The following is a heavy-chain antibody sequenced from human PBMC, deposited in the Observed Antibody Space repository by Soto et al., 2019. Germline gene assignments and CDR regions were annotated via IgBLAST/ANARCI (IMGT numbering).Heavy chain of an antibody. CDR2: INPSGGST. J-gene: IGHJ3*02. Sequence: QVQLVQSGAEVKKPGASVKVSCKASGYTFTSYYMHWVRQAPGQGLEWMGIINPSGGSTSYAQKFQGRVTMTRDTSTSTVYMELSSLRSEDTAVYYCARASSLDNWNSNAFDIWGQGTMVTVSS. CDR3: ARASSLDNWNSNAFDI. CDR1: GYTFTSYY. V-gene: IGHV1-46*03. D-gene: IGHD1-20*01.